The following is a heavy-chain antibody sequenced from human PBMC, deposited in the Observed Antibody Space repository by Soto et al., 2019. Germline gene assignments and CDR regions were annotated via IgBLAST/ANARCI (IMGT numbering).Heavy chain of an antibody. CDR2: IDPSDSYT. Sequence: GESLKISCKGSGYSFTSYWISWVRQMPWKGLEWMGRIDPSDSYTNYSPSFQGHVTISADKSISTAYLQWSSLKASDTAMYYCAGGVPAAMGPGYYYYGMDVWGQGTTVTVAS. CDR3: AGGVPAAMGPGYYYYGMDV. V-gene: IGHV5-10-1*01. J-gene: IGHJ6*02. CDR1: GYSFTSYW. D-gene: IGHD2-2*01.